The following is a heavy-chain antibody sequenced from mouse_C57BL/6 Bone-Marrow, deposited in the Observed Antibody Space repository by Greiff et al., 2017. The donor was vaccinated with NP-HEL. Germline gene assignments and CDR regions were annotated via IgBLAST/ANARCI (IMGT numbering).Heavy chain of an antibody. J-gene: IGHJ4*01. CDR2: IWTGGGT. V-gene: IGHV2-9-1*01. CDR3: ARNYYGNYGYYAMDY. D-gene: IGHD2-1*01. Sequence: QVQLKQSGPGLVAPSQSLSITCTVSGFSLTSYAISWVRQPPGKGLEWLGVIWTGGGTNYNSALKSRLSISKDNSKSQVFLKMNSLQTDDTARYYCARNYYGNYGYYAMDYWGQGTSVTVSS. CDR1: GFSLTSYA.